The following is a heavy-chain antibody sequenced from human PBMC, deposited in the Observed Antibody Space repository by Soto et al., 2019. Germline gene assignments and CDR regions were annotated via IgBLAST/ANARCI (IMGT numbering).Heavy chain of an antibody. CDR2: ISYDGSNK. V-gene: IGHV3-30*18. CDR1: GFTFSSYG. D-gene: IGHD6-19*01. J-gene: IGHJ3*02. CDR3: AKDYSSGWYSAFDI. Sequence: GGSLRLSCAASGFTFSSYGMHWVRQAPGKGLEWVAVISYDGSNKYYADSVKGRFTISRDNSKNKLYLQMNSLRAEDTAVYYCAKDYSSGWYSAFDIWGQGTMVTVSS.